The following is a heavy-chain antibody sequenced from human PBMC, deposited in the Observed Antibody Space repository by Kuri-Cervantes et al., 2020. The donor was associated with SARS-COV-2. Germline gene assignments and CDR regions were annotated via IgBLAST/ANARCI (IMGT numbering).Heavy chain of an antibody. V-gene: IGHV3-30-3*01. Sequence: GGSLRLSCATSGFTFSSYAMHWVRQAPGKGLEWVAVISYDGSNKYYADSVKGRFTISRDNSKNTLYLQMNSLRAEDTAVYYCARRGSDVVVPAAGNWFDPWGQGTLVTVSS. CDR2: ISYDGSNK. J-gene: IGHJ5*02. CDR3: ARRGSDVVVPAAGNWFDP. CDR1: GFTFSSYA. D-gene: IGHD2-2*01.